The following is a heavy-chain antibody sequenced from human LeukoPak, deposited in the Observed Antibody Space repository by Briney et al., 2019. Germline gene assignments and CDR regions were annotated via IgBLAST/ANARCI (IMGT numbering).Heavy chain of an antibody. D-gene: IGHD5-18*01. Sequence: TGRSLRLSCSASGFTFSSYAMHWVRQAPGKGLEYVSAISSNGGSTYYADSVKGRFTISRDNSKNTLYLQMSSLRAEDTAVYYCVKGMDIAMVSAFDYWGQGTLVTVSS. V-gene: IGHV3-64D*09. CDR2: ISSNGGST. CDR1: GFTFSSYA. J-gene: IGHJ4*02. CDR3: VKGMDIAMVSAFDY.